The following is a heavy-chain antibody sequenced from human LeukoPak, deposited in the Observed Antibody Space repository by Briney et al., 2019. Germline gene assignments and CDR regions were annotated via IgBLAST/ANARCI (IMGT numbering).Heavy chain of an antibody. CDR2: IYYSGST. J-gene: IGHJ4*02. CDR3: GRHRIAARGSFDY. Sequence: SETLSLTCTVSGGSIGSSYYYWGWIRQPPGRGLEWIGSIYYSGSTYYNPSLKSRVTISEDTSKNQFSLKLNSVTAADTAVYYCGRHRIAARGSFDYWGQGTLVTVSS. V-gene: IGHV4-39*01. CDR1: GGSIGSSYYY. D-gene: IGHD6-6*01.